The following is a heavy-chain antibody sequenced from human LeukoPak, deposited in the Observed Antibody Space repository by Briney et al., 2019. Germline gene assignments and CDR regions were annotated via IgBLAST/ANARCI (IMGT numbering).Heavy chain of an antibody. V-gene: IGHV1-69*06. CDR3: ASGLYSSSWSSYYYYYMDV. CDR1: GGTFSSYA. Sequence: SVKVSCKASGGTFSSYAISWVRQAPGQGLEWMGGIIPIFGTANYAQKFQGRVTITADKSTTTAYMEVSSLRSEDTAVYYCASGLYSSSWSSYYYYYMDVWGKGTTVTISS. J-gene: IGHJ6*03. CDR2: IIPIFGTA. D-gene: IGHD6-13*01.